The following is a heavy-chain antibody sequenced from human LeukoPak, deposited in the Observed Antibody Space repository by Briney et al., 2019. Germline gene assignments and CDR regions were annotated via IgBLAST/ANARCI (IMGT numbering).Heavy chain of an antibody. V-gene: IGHV1-2*02. CDR3: ARDKGGYDSLFDY. J-gene: IGHJ4*02. D-gene: IGHD5-12*01. CDR1: GYTFTGYY. CDR2: INPDSGGT. Sequence: GASVKVSCKASGYTFTGYYMHWVRQAPGQGLEWMGWINPDSGGTNYAQKFQGRVTMTRDTSISTVYMELSRLKSDDTAVYYCARDKGGYDSLFDYWGQGTLVTVSS.